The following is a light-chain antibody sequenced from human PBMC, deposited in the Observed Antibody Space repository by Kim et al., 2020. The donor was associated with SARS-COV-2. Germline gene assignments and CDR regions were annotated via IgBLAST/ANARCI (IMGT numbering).Light chain of an antibody. CDR1: QSVSSY. CDR3: QQRSNWPLT. CDR2: EAS. Sequence: SLSPGERATLSCRASQSVSSYLAWYKQKPGQAPRLLIYEASNRATGIPARFSGSGSGTDFTLTISSLEPEDFAVYYCQQRSNWPLTFGGGTKLEI. J-gene: IGKJ4*01. V-gene: IGKV3-11*01.